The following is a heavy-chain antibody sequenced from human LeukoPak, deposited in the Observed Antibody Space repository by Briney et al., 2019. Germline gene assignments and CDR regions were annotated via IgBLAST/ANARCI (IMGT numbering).Heavy chain of an antibody. J-gene: IGHJ4*02. Sequence: KSSETLSLTCAVYGGSFRGYYWSWIRQPPGKGLEWIGEINHSGSTNYNPSLKSRVTIPVDTSKNQFSLKLSSVTAADTAVYYCARVYSSSWYGGPVPNGKEIFDYWGQGTLVTVSS. V-gene: IGHV4-34*01. CDR1: GGSFRGYY. CDR3: ARVYSSSWYGGPVPNGKEIFDY. CDR2: INHSGST. D-gene: IGHD6-13*01.